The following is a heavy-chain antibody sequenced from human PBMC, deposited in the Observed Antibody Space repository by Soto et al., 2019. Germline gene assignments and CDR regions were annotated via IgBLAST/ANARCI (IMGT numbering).Heavy chain of an antibody. CDR3: ARDDRDSCSGGDCLYIDY. D-gene: IGHD2-21*02. V-gene: IGHV1-18*04. J-gene: IGHJ4*02. CDR1: GYRFTNYG. Sequence: QVQLVQSGGEVKKPGASVKVSCRTSGYRFTNYGISWVRQAPCQGLEWLGWISTYNRDTTSSPRLQGRRTMTTETSTSTAYMELRTLTSDYTAVYYCARDDRDSCSGGDCLYIDYSGQGTLVTVSS. CDR2: ISTYNRDT.